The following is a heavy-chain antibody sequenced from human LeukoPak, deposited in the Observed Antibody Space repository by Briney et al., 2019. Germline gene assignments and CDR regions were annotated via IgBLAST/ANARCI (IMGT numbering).Heavy chain of an antibody. D-gene: IGHD2-21*01. CDR1: GFTFSSYA. V-gene: IGHV3-30*18. Sequence: GGSLRLSCAVSGFTFSSYAMHWVRQAPGKGLEWVAVISYDGNNKYYAGSVKGRFTISRDNSKNTLYLQMNSLRPEDTAVYYCAKPQGFLFTRPYGMDVWGQGTMVTVSS. J-gene: IGHJ6*02. CDR2: ISYDGNNK. CDR3: AKPQGFLFTRPYGMDV.